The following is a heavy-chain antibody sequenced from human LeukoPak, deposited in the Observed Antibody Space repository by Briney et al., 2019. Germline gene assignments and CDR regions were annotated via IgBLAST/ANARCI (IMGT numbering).Heavy chain of an antibody. CDR1: GDSIRSSSYY. CDR3: ARVTGYMIEDYFDY. Sequence: SETLSLTCSVSGDSIRSSSYYWGWIRQPPGKGLEWIGSIYYSGNTYYNPSLKSRVTISVDTSKNQFSLKLNSVTAADTAVYYCARVTGYMIEDYFDYWGQGTPVTVSS. D-gene: IGHD3-9*01. CDR2: IYYSGNT. V-gene: IGHV4-39*07. J-gene: IGHJ4*02.